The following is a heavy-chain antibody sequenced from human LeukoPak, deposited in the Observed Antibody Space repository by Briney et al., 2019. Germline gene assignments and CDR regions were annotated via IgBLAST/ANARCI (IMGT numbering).Heavy chain of an antibody. CDR2: INPSGGST. CDR1: GYTFTSYY. Sequence: ASVKVSCKASGYTFTSYYMHWVRQAPGQGLEWMGIINPSGGSTSYAQKFQGRVTMTRDTSTSTVYMELSSLRSEDTAVYYCARVSLGWFWSGHTDAFDIWGQGAMVTVSS. V-gene: IGHV1-46*01. J-gene: IGHJ3*02. D-gene: IGHD3-3*01. CDR3: ARVSLGWFWSGHTDAFDI.